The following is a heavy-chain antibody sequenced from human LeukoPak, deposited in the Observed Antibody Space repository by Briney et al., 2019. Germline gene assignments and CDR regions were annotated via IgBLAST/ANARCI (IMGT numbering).Heavy chain of an antibody. CDR3: ARVSFGSGYYNYMDV. D-gene: IGHD3-10*01. J-gene: IGHJ6*03. Sequence: SETLSLTCTVSGSSINSSNWTWIRQPPGKGLEWIGNIYDSGSTNYSPSLKSRVTFSIVTSKNQFSLRLSSVTAADPAVYYCARVSFGSGYYNYMDVWGKGTTVTVSS. CDR2: IYDSGST. CDR1: GSSINSSN. V-gene: IGHV4-59*12.